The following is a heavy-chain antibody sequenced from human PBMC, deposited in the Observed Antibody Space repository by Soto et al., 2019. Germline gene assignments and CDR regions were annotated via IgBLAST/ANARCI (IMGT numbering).Heavy chain of an antibody. J-gene: IGHJ5*02. D-gene: IGHD2-21*01. V-gene: IGHV1-46*01. CDR1: GYTFTTNY. Sequence: QVQLVQSGAEVKKPGASVKVSCKASGYTFTTNYVHWVRQAPGQGLQWMGIINPDDGRTNYAQKFQGRVTMTRDTSTSTVYMELSGLTSEDTAVYYCARVGVSVAQPYSWFDPWGQGTQVTVSS. CDR2: INPDDGRT. CDR3: ARVGVSVAQPYSWFDP.